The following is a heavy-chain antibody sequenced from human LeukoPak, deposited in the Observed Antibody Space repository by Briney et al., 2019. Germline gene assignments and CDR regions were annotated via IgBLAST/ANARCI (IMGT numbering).Heavy chain of an antibody. CDR2: INHRGST. V-gene: IGHV4-34*01. Sequence: SDTLSLTCAVCVGSFRGYYWSWIRQPPGKGREGIGEINHRGSTNYTPSLKSRVTISVDTSKSQFSLKLGSVTAADTAVYYCARTNGYSRYDYVVFADYWGQGTLVTVSS. D-gene: IGHD5-12*01. CDR3: ARTNGYSRYDYVVFADY. J-gene: IGHJ4*02. CDR1: VGSFRGYY.